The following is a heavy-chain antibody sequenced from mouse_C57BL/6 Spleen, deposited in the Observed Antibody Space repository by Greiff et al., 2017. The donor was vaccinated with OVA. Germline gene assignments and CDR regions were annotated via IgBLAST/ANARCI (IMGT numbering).Heavy chain of an antibody. CDR3: ARNYGSSYDYDMDY. D-gene: IGHD1-1*01. CDR2: INPNNGGT. J-gene: IGHJ4*01. Sequence: VQLQQSGPELVKPGASVKISCKASGYTFTDYYMNWVKQSHGKSLEWIGDINPNNGGTSYNQKFKGKATLTVDKSASTAYMELRSLTSEDSAVYYCARNYGSSYDYDMDYWGQGTSVTVSS. CDR1: GYTFTDYY. V-gene: IGHV1-26*01.